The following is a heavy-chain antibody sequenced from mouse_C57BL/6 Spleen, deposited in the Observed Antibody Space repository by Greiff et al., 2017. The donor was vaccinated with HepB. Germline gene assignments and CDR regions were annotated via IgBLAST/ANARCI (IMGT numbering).Heavy chain of an antibody. CDR1: GFTFSSYG. V-gene: IGHV5-6*01. J-gene: IGHJ2*01. Sequence: EVKLMESGGDLVKPGGSLKLSCAASGFTFSSYGMSWVRQTPDKRLEWVATISSGGSYTYYPDSVKGRFTISRDNAKNTLYLQMSSLKSEDTAMYYCARHEDYNYFDYWGQGTTLTVSS. CDR2: ISSGGSYT. CDR3: ARHEDYNYFDY. D-gene: IGHD2-13*01.